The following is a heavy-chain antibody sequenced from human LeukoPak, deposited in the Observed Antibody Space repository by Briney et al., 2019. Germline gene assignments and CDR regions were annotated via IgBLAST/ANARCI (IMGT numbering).Heavy chain of an antibody. CDR1: GGSISSYY. V-gene: IGHV4-59*12. Sequence: SETLSLTCTVSGGSISSYYWSWIRQPPGKGLEWIGYIYYSGSTYYNPSLKSRVTISVDTSKNQFSLKLSSVTAADTAVYYCARDLFTMVRGYGMDVWGQGTTVTVSS. D-gene: IGHD3-10*01. J-gene: IGHJ6*02. CDR3: ARDLFTMVRGYGMDV. CDR2: IYYSGST.